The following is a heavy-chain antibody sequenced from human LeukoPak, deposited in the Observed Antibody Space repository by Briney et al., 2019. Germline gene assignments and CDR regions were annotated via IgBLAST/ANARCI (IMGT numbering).Heavy chain of an antibody. CDR2: IYYSGST. D-gene: IGHD3-9*01. CDR1: GGSISSYY. J-gene: IGHJ3*02. V-gene: IGHV4-59*01. Sequence: SETLSLTCTVSGGSISSYYWSWIRQPPGKGLEWIGYIYYSGSTNYNPSLKSRVTISVDTSKNQFSLKLSSVTAADTAVYYCARVSGLTGYFNDAFDIWGQGTMVTVPS. CDR3: ARVSGLTGYFNDAFDI.